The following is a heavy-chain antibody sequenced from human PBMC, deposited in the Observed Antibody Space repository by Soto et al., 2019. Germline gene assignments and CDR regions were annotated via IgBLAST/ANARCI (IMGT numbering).Heavy chain of an antibody. CDR3: ARDVPDTSLFFYYDGMDV. J-gene: IGHJ6*02. V-gene: IGHV1-18*01. D-gene: IGHD2-21*01. CDR2: ISTDNGNT. Sequence: QVHLVQSGAEVRKPGASVKVSCKASGYSFTSYGISWVRQAPGQGLEWMGWISTDNGNTNYAHNLQGRVSMTIDPSTSTAYMDLWNLGSDDTAVYNCARDVPDTSLFFYYDGMDVWGQGTTVTVSS. CDR1: GYSFTSYG.